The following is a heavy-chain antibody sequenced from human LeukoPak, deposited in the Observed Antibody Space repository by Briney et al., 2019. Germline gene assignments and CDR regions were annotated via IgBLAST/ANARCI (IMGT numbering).Heavy chain of an antibody. CDR2: MNPISGKT. Sequence: ASVKVSCKASGYTFTSYDINWVRQATGQGLEWMGWMNPISGKTGYAQKFQGRVTMTRNTSVSTAYMELRSMRFEDTAVYYCARYQYSGNYYEDAFDIWGQGTMVTVSS. CDR3: ARYQYSGNYYEDAFDI. CDR1: GYTFTSYD. V-gene: IGHV1-8*01. J-gene: IGHJ3*02. D-gene: IGHD1-26*01.